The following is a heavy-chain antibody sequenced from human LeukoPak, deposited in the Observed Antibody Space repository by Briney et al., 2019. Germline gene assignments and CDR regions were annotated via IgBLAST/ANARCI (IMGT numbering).Heavy chain of an antibody. J-gene: IGHJ4*02. D-gene: IGHD2-8*02. Sequence: PGGSLRLSCAASGFTFSSYSMNWVRQAPGKGLEWVSSISSSGSYIYYAASVKGRFTISRDNARKSLYLQMNSLRAEDTAVYYCAKEGYLVGQYYFDYWGQGTLVTVSS. CDR1: GFTFSSYS. V-gene: IGHV3-21*04. CDR2: ISSSGSYI. CDR3: AKEGYLVGQYYFDY.